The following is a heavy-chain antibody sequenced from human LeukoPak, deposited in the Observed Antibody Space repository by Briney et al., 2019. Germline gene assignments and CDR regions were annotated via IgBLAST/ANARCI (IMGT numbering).Heavy chain of an antibody. CDR2: IYYSGST. CDR3: ARHMYSRWDPREPYYYGVDV. J-gene: IGHJ6*02. V-gene: IGHV4-59*08. Sequence: SETLSLTCTVSGGSISSYYWSWIRQPPGKALEWIGYIYYSGSTNYNPSLKSRVTISVDTSKNQFSLKLSSVTAADTAVYYCARHMYSRWDPREPYYYGVDVWGQGTTVTVSS. CDR1: GGSISSYY. D-gene: IGHD6-19*01.